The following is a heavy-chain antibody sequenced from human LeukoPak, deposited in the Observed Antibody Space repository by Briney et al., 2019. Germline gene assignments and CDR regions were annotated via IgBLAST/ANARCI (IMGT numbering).Heavy chain of an antibody. Sequence: PGGSLRLSCAASGFTFSSYWMSWVRQAPGKGLEWVANIKQDGSEKYYVDSVKGRFTISRDNAKNSLYLQMNSLRAEDTAVYYCARGVQDKYCGGDCYSFDYWGQGTLVTVSS. J-gene: IGHJ4*02. CDR2: IKQDGSEK. CDR3: ARGVQDKYCGGDCYSFDY. V-gene: IGHV3-7*03. D-gene: IGHD2-21*02. CDR1: GFTFSSYW.